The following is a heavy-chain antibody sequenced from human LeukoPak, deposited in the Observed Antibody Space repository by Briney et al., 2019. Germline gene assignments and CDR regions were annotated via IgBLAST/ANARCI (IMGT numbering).Heavy chain of an antibody. CDR3: ATWPVAWYGEDS. Sequence: GGSLRLSCAASGFTVNSNYMSWVRQAPGKGLEWVSVIYGGGSTYYADSVKGRFTISRDTSKNTVNLEMNTLRAEDTAVYYCATWPVAWYGEDSWGQGTLVTVSS. J-gene: IGHJ4*02. D-gene: IGHD3-10*01. V-gene: IGHV3-53*01. CDR1: GFTVNSNY. CDR2: IYGGGST.